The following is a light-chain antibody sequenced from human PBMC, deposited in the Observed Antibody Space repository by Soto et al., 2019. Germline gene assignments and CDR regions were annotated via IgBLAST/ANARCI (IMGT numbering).Light chain of an antibody. CDR3: QQYNNWPPT. V-gene: IGKV3-15*01. CDR2: GAS. CDR1: QSVSSN. J-gene: IGKJ4*01. Sequence: EIVMTQSPATLSASPGERATLSCRASQSVSSNLDWYQQKPGQAPRLLIYGASTRATTIPARFSGSGSGTEFTLTISSLQSEDFAVYYCQQYNNWPPTFGGGTKVEIK.